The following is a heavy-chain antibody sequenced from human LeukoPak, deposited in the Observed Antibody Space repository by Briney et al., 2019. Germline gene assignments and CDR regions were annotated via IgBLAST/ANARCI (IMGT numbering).Heavy chain of an antibody. CDR1: GYSISSGYY. CDR3: AVNLYSSGWYSDY. J-gene: IGHJ4*02. V-gene: IGHV4-38-2*02. D-gene: IGHD6-19*01. CDR2: IYHSESA. Sequence: PSESLSLTCTVSGYSISSGYYWGWIRQPPGKGLEWIGSIYHSESADYNPSLKSRVTISVDTTRNQFSLKLRSVTAADTAVYYCAVNLYSSGWYSDYWGQGTLVIVSS.